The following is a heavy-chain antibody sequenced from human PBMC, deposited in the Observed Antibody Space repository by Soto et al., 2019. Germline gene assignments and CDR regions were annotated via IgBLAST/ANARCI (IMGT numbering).Heavy chain of an antibody. Sequence: VQLQESGPGLLKPSETLSLTCTVSGDSTNGYYWIWLRQSPGKGLEWIGYVYDGERTKYSPSLKSPFTISLDTSKNPYSLTLTSVTSADTAVYYCARVHCRQYGNGWRYFGLDVWGPGTTVTVS. CDR3: ARVHCRQYGNGWRYFGLDV. V-gene: IGHV4-59*01. CDR1: GDSTNGYY. D-gene: IGHD6-25*01. CDR2: VYDGERT. J-gene: IGHJ6*02.